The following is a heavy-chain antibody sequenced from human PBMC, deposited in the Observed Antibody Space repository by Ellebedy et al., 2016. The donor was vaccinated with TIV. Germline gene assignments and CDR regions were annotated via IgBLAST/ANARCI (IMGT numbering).Heavy chain of an antibody. CDR1: GYTFTSFG. CDR3: AKEGYDIMTGDQFYGMDG. Sequence: ASVKVSCKASGYTFTSFGITWVRQAPGQGLEWMGWISAFNGDTNYVQKLQGRVTLTRDTSASTAYMELSSLGSEDTAVYYCAKEGYDIMTGDQFYGMDGWGQGATVTVSS. V-gene: IGHV1-18*04. D-gene: IGHD3-9*01. J-gene: IGHJ6*02. CDR2: ISAFNGDT.